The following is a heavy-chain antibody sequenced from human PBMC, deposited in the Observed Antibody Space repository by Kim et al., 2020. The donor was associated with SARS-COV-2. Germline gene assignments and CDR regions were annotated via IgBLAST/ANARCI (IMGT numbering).Heavy chain of an antibody. CDR2: IYYSGST. CDR3: ARYGRSFFGVTMVRGVINDAFDI. Sequence: SETLSLTCTVSGGSISSYYWSWIRQPPGKGLEWIGYIYYSGSTNYNPSLKSRVTISVDTSKNQFSLKLSSVTAADTAVYYCARYGRSFFGVTMVRGVINDAFDIWGQGTMVTVSS. D-gene: IGHD3-10*01. J-gene: IGHJ3*02. CDR1: GGSISSYY. V-gene: IGHV4-59*08.